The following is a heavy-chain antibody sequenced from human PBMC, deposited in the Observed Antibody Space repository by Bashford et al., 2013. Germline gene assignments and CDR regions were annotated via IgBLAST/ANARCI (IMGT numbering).Heavy chain of an antibody. V-gene: IGHV3-21*05. CDR1: GYPFYAFS. D-gene: IGHD5-18*01. CDR2: ISASSSDI. CDR3: VRIGGTLQLEDY. Sequence: GGSLRLSCTASGYPFYAFSIDWVRQLPGKGLEWISFISASSSDIYYADSVKGRFTISRDNAKNSLYLQMNSLRPEDTGVYYCVRIGGTLQLEDYWGQGTLVTVSS. J-gene: IGHJ4*02.